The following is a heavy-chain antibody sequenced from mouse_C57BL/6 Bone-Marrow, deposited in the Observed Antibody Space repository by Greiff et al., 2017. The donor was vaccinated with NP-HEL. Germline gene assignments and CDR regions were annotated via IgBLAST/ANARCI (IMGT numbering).Heavy chain of an antibody. CDR2: IDPENGDT. Sequence: EVKLMESGAELVRPGASVKLSCTASGFNIKDDYMHWVKQRPEPGLEWIGWIDPENGDTEYASKFQGKATITADTSSNTAYLQLSSLTSEDTAVYYCTISPFYYYGSPYAMDYWGQGTSVTVSS. CDR1: GFNIKDDY. J-gene: IGHJ4*01. CDR3: TISPFYYYGSPYAMDY. D-gene: IGHD1-1*01. V-gene: IGHV14-4*01.